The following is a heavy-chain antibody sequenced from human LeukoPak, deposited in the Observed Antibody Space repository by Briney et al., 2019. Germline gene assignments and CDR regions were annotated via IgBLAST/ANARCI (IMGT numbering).Heavy chain of an antibody. J-gene: IGHJ4*02. V-gene: IGHV4-59*01. D-gene: IGHD3-3*02. CDR2: IYYSGST. CDR3: ARGWAAFDFDY. Sequence: PSETLSLTCTVSGGSISSYYWSWIRQPPGKGLEWIGYIYYSGSTNYNPSLKSRVTISVDTSKNQFSLKLSSVTAADTAMYYCARGWAAFDFDYWAKEPLVTVSS. CDR1: GGSISSYY.